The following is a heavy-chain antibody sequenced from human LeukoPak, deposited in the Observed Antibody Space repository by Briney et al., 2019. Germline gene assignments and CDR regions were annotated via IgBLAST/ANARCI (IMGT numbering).Heavy chain of an antibody. V-gene: IGHV1-69*05. CDR1: GGTFSSYA. D-gene: IGHD1-26*01. Sequence: ASVKVSCKASGGTFSSYAISWVRQAPGQGLEWMGGIIPIFGTANYAQKFQGRVTITTDESTSTAYMELSSLRSEDTAVYYCARDCGVGVTLGNYYYYYMDVWGKGTTVTVSS. CDR2: IIPIFGTA. CDR3: ARDCGVGVTLGNYYYYYMDV. J-gene: IGHJ6*03.